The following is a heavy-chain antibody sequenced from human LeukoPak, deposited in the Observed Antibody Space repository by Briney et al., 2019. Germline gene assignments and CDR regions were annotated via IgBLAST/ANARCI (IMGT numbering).Heavy chain of an antibody. Sequence: PSETLSLTRTVSGGSISSSSDFWGWIRQPPGKGLEWIGSIYYSGRTYNNPSLKSRVTISVDTSKNQFSLKLSSVTAADTAVYYCARHRWDGTFNFDYWGQGTLVPVSS. CDR2: IYYSGRT. CDR1: GGSISSSSDF. D-gene: IGHD1-1*01. CDR3: ARHRWDGTFNFDY. J-gene: IGHJ4*02. V-gene: IGHV4-39*01.